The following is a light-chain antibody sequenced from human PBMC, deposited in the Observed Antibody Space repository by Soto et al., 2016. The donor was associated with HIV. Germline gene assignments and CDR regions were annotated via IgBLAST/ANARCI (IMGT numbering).Light chain of an antibody. CDR2: AAS. CDR3: QQSYSTPLT. J-gene: IGKJ4*01. V-gene: IGKV1-39*01. CDR1: QSISIY. Sequence: DIQMTQSPSSLSASVGDRVTITCRASQSISIYLNWYQQKPGKAPKLLIYAASSLQSGVPSRFSGSGSGTDLTLTIRSLQPEDFASYYCQQSYSTPLTFGGGTKVEIK.